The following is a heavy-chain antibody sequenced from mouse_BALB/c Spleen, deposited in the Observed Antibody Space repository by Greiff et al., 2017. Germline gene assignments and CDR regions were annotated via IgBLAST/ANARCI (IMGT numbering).Heavy chain of an antibody. CDR1: GYNFTSYW. CDR2: IYPGSGST. D-gene: IGHD2-3*01. J-gene: IGHJ4*01. CDR3: ARCDGYYDYYAMDY. Sequence: VQLQQPGAELVKPGTSVKLSCKASGYNFTSYWINWVKLRPGQGLEWIGDIYPGSGSTNYNEKFKSKATLTVDTSSSTAYMQLSSLASEDSALYYCARCDGYYDYYAMDYWGQGTSVTVSS. V-gene: IGHV1-55*01.